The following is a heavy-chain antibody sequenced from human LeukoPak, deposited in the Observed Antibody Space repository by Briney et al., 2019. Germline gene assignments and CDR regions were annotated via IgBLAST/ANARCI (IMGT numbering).Heavy chain of an antibody. CDR3: ANPRFDY. CDR1: GFTFSNYG. J-gene: IGHJ4*02. CDR2: IINSGGST. Sequence: TGGSLRLSCAASGFTFSNYGMNWVRQAPGKGLEWVSSIINSGGSTFYADSVNGRFTSSRDNSKNTLYLQMNNLRAEDTAVYYCANPRFDYWGQGTLVTVSS. V-gene: IGHV3-23*01.